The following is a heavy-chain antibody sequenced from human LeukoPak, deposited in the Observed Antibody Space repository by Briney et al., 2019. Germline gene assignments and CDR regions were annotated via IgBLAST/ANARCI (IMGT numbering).Heavy chain of an antibody. D-gene: IGHD3-10*01. V-gene: IGHV3-21*01. Sequence: GGSLRLSCAASGFSFSSYNMNWVRQAPGKGLEWVSSITSTGSYTFYADSVKGRFTISRDNAKNSLYLQMNSLRAEDTAVYYCARDHGGVLVRGVIDYWGQGTLVTVSS. J-gene: IGHJ4*02. CDR2: ITSTGSYT. CDR1: GFSFSSYN. CDR3: ARDHGGVLVRGVIDY.